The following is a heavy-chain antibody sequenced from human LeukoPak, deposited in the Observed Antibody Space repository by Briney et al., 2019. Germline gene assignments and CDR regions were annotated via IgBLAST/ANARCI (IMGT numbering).Heavy chain of an antibody. CDR2: ISSSSSYI. CDR1: GFTFGSYS. Sequence: GGSLRLSCAASGFTFGSYSMNWVRQAPGKGLKWVSSISSSSSYIYYADSVKGRFTISRDNAKNSLYLQVNSLRAEDTAVYYCARDPTSHGSGTSYWGQGTLVTVSS. CDR3: ARDPTSHGSGTSY. J-gene: IGHJ4*02. D-gene: IGHD3-10*01. V-gene: IGHV3-21*01.